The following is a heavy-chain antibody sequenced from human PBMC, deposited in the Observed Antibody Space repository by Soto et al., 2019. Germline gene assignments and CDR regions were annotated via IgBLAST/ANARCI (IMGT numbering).Heavy chain of an antibody. J-gene: IGHJ4*02. V-gene: IGHV4-31*03. CDR2: IYYSGST. CDR1: GGSISSGGYY. CDR3: ARDASHLTID. D-gene: IGHD3-3*01. Sequence: QVQLQESGPGLVKPSQTLSLTCTVSGGSISSGGYYWSWIRQHPGKGLEWIGYIYYSGSTYYNPSLTSRVTISVDTSKNQISLKLSSVTAADTAGYYCARDASHLTIDWGQGTLVTVSS.